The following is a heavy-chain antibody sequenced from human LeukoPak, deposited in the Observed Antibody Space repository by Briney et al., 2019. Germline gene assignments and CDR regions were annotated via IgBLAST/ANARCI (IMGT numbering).Heavy chain of an antibody. D-gene: IGHD6-19*01. CDR2: INHSGST. CDR3: ARDMSWSGWYALDS. V-gene: IGHV4-34*01. Sequence: SETLSLTCAVYGGSFSGNYWSWIRQSPGKGLEWIGEINHSGSTNYNPSLKSRVTISVDTSKSQFSLRLTSVIAADTAEYYCARDMSWSGWYALDSWGQGTLVTVSS. J-gene: IGHJ4*02. CDR1: GGSFSGNY.